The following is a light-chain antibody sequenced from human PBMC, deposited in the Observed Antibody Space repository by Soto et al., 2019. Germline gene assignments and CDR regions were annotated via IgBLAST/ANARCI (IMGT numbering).Light chain of an antibody. CDR2: GAS. CDR3: QQYNSWPPT. V-gene: IGKV3-15*01. Sequence: IVLTQSPATLSLSPGEGATLSFMARQSVSSDLAWYQQKPGQAPRLLIYGASTRATGIPARFSGSGSGTELTLTISSLQSEDFAVYSCQQYNSWPPTFGQGTRLEIK. CDR1: QSVSSD. J-gene: IGKJ5*01.